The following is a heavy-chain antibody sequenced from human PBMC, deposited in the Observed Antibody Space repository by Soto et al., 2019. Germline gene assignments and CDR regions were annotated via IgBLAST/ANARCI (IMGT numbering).Heavy chain of an antibody. CDR3: ARAAAGTKIDY. Sequence: SETLSLTCTVSGGSISGGVHSWSWIRQPPGKGLEWIGHIFDSGSTYYNPSLKSRVTISVDTSKNQFSLKLSSVTAADTAVYYCARAAAGTKIDYWGQGTLVTVSS. V-gene: IGHV4-30-4*01. J-gene: IGHJ4*02. D-gene: IGHD6-13*01. CDR1: GGSISGGVHS. CDR2: IFDSGST.